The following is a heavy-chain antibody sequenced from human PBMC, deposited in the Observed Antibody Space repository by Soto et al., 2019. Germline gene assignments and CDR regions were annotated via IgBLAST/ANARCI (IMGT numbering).Heavy chain of an antibody. Sequence: GGSLRLSCAASGFTFSNYVMSWVRQAPGKGLEWVSSISSSGGTPYYGDSLEGRFIISRDNSRDTVYLQMHSLRAEDTAVYFCARGLYDSSGYYCPNWGQCTLVTVSS. CDR2: ISSSGGTP. CDR3: ARGLYDSSGYYCPN. V-gene: IGHV3-23*01. J-gene: IGHJ1*01. CDR1: GFTFSNYV. D-gene: IGHD3-22*01.